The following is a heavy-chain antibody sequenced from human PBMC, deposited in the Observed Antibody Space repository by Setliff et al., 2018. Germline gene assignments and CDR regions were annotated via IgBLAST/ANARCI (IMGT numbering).Heavy chain of an antibody. CDR3: VIPFRAGATCPPS. CDR1: AYTFSGYY. Sequence: ASVKVSCKTSAYTFSGYYIHWVRQAPGQGLQWMGWINPNIGDTNYAPKFQGGVTMTRDTSIKTAYLEVNGLTSDDTAVYYCVIPFRAGATCPPSWGQGTQVTVSS. V-gene: IGHV1-2*02. J-gene: IGHJ4*02. CDR2: INPNIGDT. D-gene: IGHD2-21*01.